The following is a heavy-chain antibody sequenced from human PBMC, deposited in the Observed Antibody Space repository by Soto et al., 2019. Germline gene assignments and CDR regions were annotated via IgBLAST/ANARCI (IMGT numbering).Heavy chain of an antibody. CDR1: GFTFSSYA. CDR3: ARDAARIAVAGIDY. Sequence: QVQLVESGGGVVQPGRSLRLSCAASGFTFSSYAMHWVRQAPGKGLEWVAVISYDGSNKYYADSVKGRFTISRDNSKNTLYLQINSLRAEDTAVYYCARDAARIAVAGIDYWGQGTRVTVS. D-gene: IGHD6-19*01. V-gene: IGHV3-30-3*01. CDR2: ISYDGSNK. J-gene: IGHJ4*02.